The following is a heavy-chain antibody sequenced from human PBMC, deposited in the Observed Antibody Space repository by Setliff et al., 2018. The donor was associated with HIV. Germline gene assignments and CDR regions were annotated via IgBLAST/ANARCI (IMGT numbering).Heavy chain of an antibody. D-gene: IGHD5-18*01. J-gene: IGHJ4*02. Sequence: ASVKVSCKVSGYTLTELSMHWVRQAPGKGLEWMGGFDPEDDKTIYAQKFQGRVTMTEDTSIDTTYMELSSLRSEDTAVYYCATGRPNRYSYGQLDYWGQGTLVTVSS. CDR2: FDPEDDKT. CDR3: ATGRPNRYSYGQLDY. CDR1: GYTLTELS. V-gene: IGHV1-24*01.